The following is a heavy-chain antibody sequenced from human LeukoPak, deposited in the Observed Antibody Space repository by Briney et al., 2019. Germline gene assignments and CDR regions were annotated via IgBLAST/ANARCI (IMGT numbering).Heavy chain of an antibody. Sequence: GGSLRLSCAASGLTFSSYDMHWVRQATGKGLEWISAIGTAGDTYYPGSVKGRFTISRENAKNSLHLQMNSLRAEDTAVYYCARRAGCSTSCYSDYYYGMDVWGQGTTVTVSS. V-gene: IGHV3-13*01. CDR2: IGTAGDT. J-gene: IGHJ6*02. CDR3: ARRAGCSTSCYSDYYYGMDV. D-gene: IGHD2-2*01. CDR1: GLTFSSYD.